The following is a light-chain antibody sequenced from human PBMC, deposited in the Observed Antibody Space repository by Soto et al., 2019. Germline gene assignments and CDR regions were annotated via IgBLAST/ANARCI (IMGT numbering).Light chain of an antibody. CDR1: SGHSSYI. J-gene: IGLJ3*02. CDR3: ETWDSHTWV. V-gene: IGLV4-60*02. Sequence: QPVLTQSSSASASLGSSVKLTCTLSSGHSSYIIAWHQQQPGKAPRYLMNLEGRGSYNKGSGVPDRFSGSSSVADRYLTISNLQFEDEADYYCETWDSHTWVFGGGTKLTVL. CDR2: LEGRGSY.